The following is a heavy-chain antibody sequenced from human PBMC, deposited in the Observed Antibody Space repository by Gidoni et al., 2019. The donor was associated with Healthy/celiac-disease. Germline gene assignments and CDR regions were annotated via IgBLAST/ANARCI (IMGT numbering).Heavy chain of an antibody. CDR1: GGAISSFY. V-gene: IGHV4-59*01. Sequence: QVQLQESGPGLVKPSETLALAAPVAGGAISSFYWSWIRQPPGKGLEWSGYIYYSGSTHYAPSLKSRVTISVDTSKNQFSLKLSSMTAADSAVDYCAREVPGTTPNWFDPWGQGTLVTVSS. CDR2: IYYSGST. J-gene: IGHJ5*02. D-gene: IGHD1-1*01. CDR3: AREVPGTTPNWFDP.